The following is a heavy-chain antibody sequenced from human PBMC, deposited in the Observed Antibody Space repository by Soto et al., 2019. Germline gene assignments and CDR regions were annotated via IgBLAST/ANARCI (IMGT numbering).Heavy chain of an antibody. J-gene: IGHJ4*02. D-gene: IGHD6-19*01. CDR1: GFSLSTNGMC. V-gene: IGHV2-70*01. CDR3: ARTPLTSGWSVDY. Sequence: SGPTAGEPTQTRTLTCTFSGFSLSTNGMCVSWIRQPPGKALEWLALVDWDDDKFYSISLRTRLTISRDTSKNQVVLTMTDMDPVDTATYYCARTPLTSGWSVDYWGQGTPVTVSS. CDR2: VDWDDDK.